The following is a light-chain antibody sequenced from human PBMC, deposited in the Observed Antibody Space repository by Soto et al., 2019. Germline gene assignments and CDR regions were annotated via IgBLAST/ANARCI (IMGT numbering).Light chain of an antibody. CDR3: QQYYSTPWT. V-gene: IGKV4-1*01. CDR1: QSVSYSSNNKNY. Sequence: DIVMTQSPDSLAVSLGERATINCKSSQSVSYSSNNKNYLGWYQQKAGQPPKLLIYGASTRESGVPDRFSGSVSGTDFTLTISTLQAEDVAVYYCQQYYSTPWTFGQGTKVEIK. CDR2: GAS. J-gene: IGKJ1*01.